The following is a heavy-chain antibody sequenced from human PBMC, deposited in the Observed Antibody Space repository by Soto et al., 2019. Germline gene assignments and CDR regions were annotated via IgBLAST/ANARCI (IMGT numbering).Heavy chain of an antibody. Sequence: SETLSLTCTVSGGSISRSTYYWGWIRQPPGKGLEWIGSIYYSGSTNYNPSLKSRVTISVDTSKNQFSLKLSSVTAADTAVYYCARGRVNYYDSSGYPIFDYWGQGTLVTVSS. CDR3: ARGRVNYYDSSGYPIFDY. CDR1: GGSISRSTYY. V-gene: IGHV4-39*07. J-gene: IGHJ4*02. D-gene: IGHD3-22*01. CDR2: IYYSGST.